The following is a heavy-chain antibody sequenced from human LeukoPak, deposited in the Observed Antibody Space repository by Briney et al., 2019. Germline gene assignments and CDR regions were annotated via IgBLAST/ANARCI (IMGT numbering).Heavy chain of an antibody. Sequence: GRSLRLSCAAPGFTFSSYSMHWVRQAPGKGLEWVTVIWYDGSNEYYADSVRGRFTISRDNSKNTLYLQMNRLSPEDTAVYYCARDYCSGGSCYSFSYYYYMDVWGKGTTVTVSS. V-gene: IGHV3-33*01. CDR2: IWYDGSNE. J-gene: IGHJ6*03. CDR1: GFTFSSYS. D-gene: IGHD2-15*01. CDR3: ARDYCSGGSCYSFSYYYYMDV.